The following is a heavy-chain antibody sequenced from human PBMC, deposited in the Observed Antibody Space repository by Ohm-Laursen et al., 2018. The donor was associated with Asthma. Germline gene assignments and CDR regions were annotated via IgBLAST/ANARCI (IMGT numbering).Heavy chain of an antibody. D-gene: IGHD5-12*01. Sequence: FLRLSCAASGFTVSSNYMSWVRQAPGKGLEWVSTISSGSDETYYADSVKGRFTISRDNAKNSLYLHMTSLRVEDTAMYYCARVGYSGTPGDYWGQGTLVTVSS. V-gene: IGHV3-21*04. CDR2: ISSGSDET. J-gene: IGHJ4*02. CDR3: ARVGYSGTPGDY. CDR1: GFTVSSNY.